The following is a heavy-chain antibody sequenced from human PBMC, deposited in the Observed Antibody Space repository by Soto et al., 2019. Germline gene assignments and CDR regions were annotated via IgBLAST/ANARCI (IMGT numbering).Heavy chain of an antibody. J-gene: IGHJ5*02. D-gene: IGHD5-18*01. CDR1: GVSFSDYY. CDR2: INHSGST. CDR3: AGFFGYKYGRVDP. V-gene: IGHV4-34*01. Sequence: QVQLQQWGAGLLKPSETLSLTCAVYGVSFSDYYWSWIRQSPGKGLEWIGEINHSGSTNYNASLKIRVTISIDTSKNQFSLKLRSVTAADTAMYYCAGFFGYKYGRVDPWGQGTQVTVPS.